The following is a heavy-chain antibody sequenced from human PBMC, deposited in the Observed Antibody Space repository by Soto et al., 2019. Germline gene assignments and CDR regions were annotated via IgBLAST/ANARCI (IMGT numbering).Heavy chain of an antibody. V-gene: IGHV1-18*01. CDR1: GYPFPSYR. CDR2: ISAYNGNT. Sequence: AGGKVSCKPSGYPFPSYRISWVRQAPGQGAERTGWISAYNGNTNYPQKLQGRVTMPTDTYTSTAYMALGSLRSDDTAVYYGARGVHWGQGTLVTVSS. J-gene: IGHJ4*02. D-gene: IGHD1-26*01. CDR3: ARGVH.